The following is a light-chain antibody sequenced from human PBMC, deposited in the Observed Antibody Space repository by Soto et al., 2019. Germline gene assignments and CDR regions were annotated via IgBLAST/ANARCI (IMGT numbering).Light chain of an antibody. CDR1: QSVNSN. CDR3: QQYNTRPPLT. J-gene: IGKJ4*01. Sequence: EIVMTQSPATVSVSPGERATLSCRASQSVNSNLAWYQQKPGQAPRLLIYGASTRATGISARFSGSGSGTEFTLTISSLQSEDFAVYYCQQYNTRPPLTFGGGTKVEIK. CDR2: GAS. V-gene: IGKV3-15*01.